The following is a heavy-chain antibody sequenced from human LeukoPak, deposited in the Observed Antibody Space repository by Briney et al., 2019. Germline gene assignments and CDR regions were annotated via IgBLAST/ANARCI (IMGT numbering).Heavy chain of an antibody. V-gene: IGHV3-23*01. Sequence: PGGSLRPSCAASGFTFSSYAMSWVRQAPGKGLEWVSAISGSGGSTYYADSVKGRFTISRDNSKNTLYLQMNSLRAEDTAVYYCAKGECGGDCYSRYWGQGTLVTVSS. J-gene: IGHJ4*02. CDR1: GFTFSSYA. CDR3: AKGECGGDCYSRY. CDR2: ISGSGGST. D-gene: IGHD2-21*02.